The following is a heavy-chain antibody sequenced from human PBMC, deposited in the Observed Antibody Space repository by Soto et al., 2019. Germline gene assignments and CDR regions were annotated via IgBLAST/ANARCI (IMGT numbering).Heavy chain of an antibody. CDR3: ARDSTSWFPYYGIDV. J-gene: IGHJ6*02. V-gene: IGHV4-59*01. CDR2: ISDSGST. CDR1: GGSIDYYR. Sequence: SETLSLTCTVSGGSIDYYRWSWIRQPPGKGLEWIGDISDSGSTNYNLSLRSRVTILVDTSKNQFSLKLNSVTAADTAVYYCARDSTSWFPYYGIDVWDQGTTVTVSS. D-gene: IGHD6-13*01.